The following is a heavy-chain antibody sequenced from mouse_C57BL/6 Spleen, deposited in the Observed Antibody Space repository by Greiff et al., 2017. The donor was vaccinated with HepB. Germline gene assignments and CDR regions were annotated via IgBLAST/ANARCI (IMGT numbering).Heavy chain of an antibody. Sequence: QVQLKQSGAELVRPGASVTLSCKASGYTFTDYEMHWVKQTPVHGLEWIGAIDPETGGTAYNQKFKGKAILTADKSSSTAYMELRSLTSEDSAVYYCTRNDYGRAWFAYWGQGTLVTVSA. J-gene: IGHJ3*01. V-gene: IGHV1-15*01. CDR2: IDPETGGT. CDR3: TRNDYGRAWFAY. D-gene: IGHD2-4*01. CDR1: GYTFTDYE.